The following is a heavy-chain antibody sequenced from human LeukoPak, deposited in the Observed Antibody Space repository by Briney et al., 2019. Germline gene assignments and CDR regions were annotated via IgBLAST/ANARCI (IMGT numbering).Heavy chain of an antibody. V-gene: IGHV3-7*03. CDR3: ARELSSAWHYLDC. J-gene: IGHJ4*02. Sequence: PGGSLRLSCAASGFTFSNYWMSWVRQAPGKGLEWVAYIKQDGSEKYYVDSAKGRFTISRDNTKNSLSLQMNSLRAEDTAVYYCARELSSAWHYLDCWGQGTLVTVSS. CDR2: IKQDGSEK. D-gene: IGHD6-19*01. CDR1: GFTFSNYW.